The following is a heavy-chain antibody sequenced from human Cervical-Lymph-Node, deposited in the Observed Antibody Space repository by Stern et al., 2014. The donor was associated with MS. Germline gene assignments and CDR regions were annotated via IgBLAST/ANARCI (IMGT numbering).Heavy chain of an antibody. Sequence: QVQLVESGAEVKKPGASVKVSCKASGYTFTSYGISWGRQAPGQWLEWMGWISADNGNTNYAQKLQGRVTMTTDTSTSTAYMELRSLRSDDTAVYYCARVPPWTGKLYYYYGMDVWGQGTTVTLSS. CDR2: ISADNGNT. J-gene: IGHJ6*02. D-gene: IGHD3/OR15-3a*01. CDR1: GYTFTSYG. V-gene: IGHV1-18*01. CDR3: ARVPPWTGKLYYYYGMDV.